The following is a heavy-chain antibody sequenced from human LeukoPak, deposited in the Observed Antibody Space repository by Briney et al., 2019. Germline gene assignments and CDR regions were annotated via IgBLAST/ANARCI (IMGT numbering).Heavy chain of an antibody. V-gene: IGHV4-31*03. CDR1: GGSISSGGYY. J-gene: IGHJ5*02. CDR2: IYYSGST. Sequence: SETLSLTCTVSGGSISSGGYYWSWLRQHPGTGLEWLGYIYYSGSTYYNPSLKSRVTISVDTSKNQFSLKLSSVTAADTAVYYCARAKQWLVYNWFDPWGQGTLVTVSS. D-gene: IGHD6-19*01. CDR3: ARAKQWLVYNWFDP.